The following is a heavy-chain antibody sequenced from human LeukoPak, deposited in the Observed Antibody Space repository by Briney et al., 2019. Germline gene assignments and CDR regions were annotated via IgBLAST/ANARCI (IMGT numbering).Heavy chain of an antibody. V-gene: IGHV3-7*01. J-gene: IGHJ4*02. D-gene: IGHD6-13*01. CDR2: IKQDGSEK. CDR3: ASHWGSSSWACEY. CDR1: GFTFSSYW. Sequence: GGSLRLSCAASGFTFSSYWMSWVRQAPGKGLEWVANIKQDGSEKYYVDSVRGRFTISRDNAKNSLFLQMNSLRVEDTAVYYCASHWGSSSWACEYWGQGTLVTVSS.